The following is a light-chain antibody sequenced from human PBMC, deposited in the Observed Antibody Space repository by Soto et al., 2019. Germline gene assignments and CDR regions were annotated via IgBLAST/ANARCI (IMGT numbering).Light chain of an antibody. CDR3: QQRNGWPPIP. CDR1: QSIHTS. J-gene: IGKJ5*01. V-gene: IGKV3-11*01. Sequence: IMFTHSPSTVSLSPGERASRCCKASQSIHTSLAWYQQKPGQPPRLVVYDSTLRANGVPDRFGGSRSGTEFTLAINNLEPEDFAVYYCQQRNGWPPIPFGQGTRLEI. CDR2: DST.